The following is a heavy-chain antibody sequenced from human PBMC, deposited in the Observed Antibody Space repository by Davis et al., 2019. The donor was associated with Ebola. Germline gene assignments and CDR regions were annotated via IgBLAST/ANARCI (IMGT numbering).Heavy chain of an antibody. J-gene: IGHJ5*02. V-gene: IGHV4-61*01. D-gene: IGHD2-2*01. CDR3: AREAGGSSTSWYNWFDP. CDR2: IYYSGST. Sequence: SETLSLTCTVSGGSISTTSYYWSWIRQPPGKGLEWIGYIYYSGSTNYNPSLKSRVTISVDTSKNQFSLKLSSVTAADTAVYYCAREAGGSSTSWYNWFDPWGQGTLVTVSS. CDR1: GGSISTTSYY.